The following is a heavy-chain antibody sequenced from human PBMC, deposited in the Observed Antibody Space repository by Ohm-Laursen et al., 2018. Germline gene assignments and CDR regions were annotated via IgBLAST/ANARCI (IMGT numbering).Heavy chain of an antibody. CDR1: GGSFSGYY. CDR3: AEGPTVTRGSAFDI. J-gene: IGHJ3*02. V-gene: IGHV4-34*01. Sequence: SETLSLTWPVYGGSFSGYYWSWIRQPPGKGLEWIGEINHSGSTNYNPSLKSRVTISVDTSKNQFSLKLSSVTAADTAVYYCAEGPTVTRGSAFDIWGQGTMVTVSA. CDR2: INHSGST. D-gene: IGHD4-17*01.